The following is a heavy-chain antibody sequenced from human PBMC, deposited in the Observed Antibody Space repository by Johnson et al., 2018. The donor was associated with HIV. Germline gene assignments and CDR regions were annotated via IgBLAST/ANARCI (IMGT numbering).Heavy chain of an antibody. CDR2: ISYDGSNK. Sequence: QVQLVESGGGVVQPGRSLRLSCAASGFTFSSYAMHWVRQAPGKGLEWVAVISYDGSNKYYADSVKGRFTMSRENAKNSFCLQMSSLRAGDTAVYYCARDGHSSTPRCAFDIWGQGTMVTVSS. CDR1: GFTFSSYA. V-gene: IGHV3-30*14. J-gene: IGHJ3*02. D-gene: IGHD6-13*01. CDR3: ARDGHSSTPRCAFDI.